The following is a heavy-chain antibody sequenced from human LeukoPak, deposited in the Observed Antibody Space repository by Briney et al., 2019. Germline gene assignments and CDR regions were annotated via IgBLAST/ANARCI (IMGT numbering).Heavy chain of an antibody. J-gene: IGHJ4*02. Sequence: SGGSLRLSCAASGFTFSSYGMHWVRQAPGKGLEWVALIWFDGSNNDYADSVKGRFTISRDNSKNTLYLQMDSLRVEDTAVYYCARDRSPGRQYTGRYWPLGYWGQGTLVTVCS. CDR2: IWFDGSNN. D-gene: IGHD1-26*01. CDR3: ARDRSPGRQYTGRYWPLGY. CDR1: GFTFSSYG. V-gene: IGHV3-33*01.